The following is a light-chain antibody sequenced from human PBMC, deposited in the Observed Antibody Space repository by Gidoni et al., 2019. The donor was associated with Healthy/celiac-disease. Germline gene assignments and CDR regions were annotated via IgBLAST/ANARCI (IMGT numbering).Light chain of an antibody. V-gene: IGLV1-44*01. CDR1: SSNFGSTV. CDR3: AAWDDSLNGLWV. Sequence: QSLLTQPPSASGTPGQRVTISCSGSSSNFGSTVLNWYQQPPGTAPKLLIFTNNQRPSGVPDRFSGSKSGTSASLAISGLQSEDEADYYCAAWDDSLNGLWVFGGGTKLTVL. J-gene: IGLJ3*02. CDR2: TNN.